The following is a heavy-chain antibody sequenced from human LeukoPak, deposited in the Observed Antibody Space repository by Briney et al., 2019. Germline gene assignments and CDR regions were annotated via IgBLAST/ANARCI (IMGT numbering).Heavy chain of an antibody. CDR3: ARGSLTGRWLQLASFDY. J-gene: IGHJ4*02. CDR1: CYTFTSYG. V-gene: IGHV1-18*01. D-gene: IGHD5-24*01. Sequence: ASLKVSCKASCYTFTSYGISWVRQAPAQRREWMGGIIAYNGNKNYAQTLQGRVTMTTDTSTSTAYMELRSLRSDDTAVYYCARGSLTGRWLQLASFDYWGQGTLVTVSS. CDR2: IIAYNGNK.